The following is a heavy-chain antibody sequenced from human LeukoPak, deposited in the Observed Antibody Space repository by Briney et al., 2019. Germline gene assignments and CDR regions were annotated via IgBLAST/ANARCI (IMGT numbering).Heavy chain of an antibody. Sequence: GGSLRLSCAASGFTFSSYAMSWVRQAPGKGLEWVSAISGSGGCTYYTDYVKGRFTISRDNSKNTLYLQISSLRADDTAVYFCAKEPTSSGWFDPWGQGTLVTVSS. J-gene: IGHJ5*02. CDR2: ISGSGGCT. V-gene: IGHV3-23*01. CDR3: AKEPTSSGWFDP. D-gene: IGHD3-3*01. CDR1: GFTFSSYA.